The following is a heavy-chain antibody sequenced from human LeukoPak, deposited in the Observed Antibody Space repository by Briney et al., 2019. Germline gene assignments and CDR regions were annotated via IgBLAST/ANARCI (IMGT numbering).Heavy chain of an antibody. D-gene: IGHD1-26*01. CDR1: GFTFSGYS. J-gene: IGHJ4*02. CDR2: ISSSSSYI. CDR3: ARTEHSGSYFYFDY. Sequence: GGSLRLSCAASGFTFSGYSMNWVRQAPGKGLEWVSSISSSSSYIYYADSVKGRFTISRDNAKNSLYLQMNSLRAEDTAVYYCARTEHSGSYFYFDYWGQGTLVTVSS. V-gene: IGHV3-21*01.